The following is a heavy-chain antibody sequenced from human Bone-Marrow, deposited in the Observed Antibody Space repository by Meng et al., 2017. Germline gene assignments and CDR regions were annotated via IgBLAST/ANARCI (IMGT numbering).Heavy chain of an antibody. CDR3: AGGGNWFAP. D-gene: IGHD3-10*01. J-gene: IGHJ5*02. V-gene: IGHV3-74*01. CDR1: GFTFSSYW. CDR2: IDSDGSST. Sequence: VWLVDSGGGGVQHGGSLRLSCAASGFTFSSYWLHWVRQAPGKGLVWVSRIDSDGSSTSYADSVKGRFTISRDNAKNTLYLQMNSLRAEDTAVYYCAGGGNWFAPWGQGTLVTVSS.